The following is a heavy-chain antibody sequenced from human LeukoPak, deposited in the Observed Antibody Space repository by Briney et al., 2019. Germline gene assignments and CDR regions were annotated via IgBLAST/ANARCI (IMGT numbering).Heavy chain of an antibody. CDR3: ARHRWLLPELPDYFDY. Sequence: SGTLSLTCTVSGGAISSDYWSWIRQPPGRGLGWGGGIYYSGSTNYNPSLKSLVSISVDTSKNQFSLKLSSVTAAHTAVYYCARHRWLLPELPDYFDYWGQGTLVTVSS. CDR2: IYYSGST. J-gene: IGHJ4*02. D-gene: IGHD2-15*01. CDR1: GGAISSDY. V-gene: IGHV4-59*08.